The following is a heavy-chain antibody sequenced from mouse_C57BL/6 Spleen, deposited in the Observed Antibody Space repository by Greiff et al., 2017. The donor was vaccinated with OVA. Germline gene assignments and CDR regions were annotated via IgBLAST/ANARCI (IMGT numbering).Heavy chain of an antibody. D-gene: IGHD1-1*01. V-gene: IGHV1-82*01. Sequence: VQLVESGPELVKPGASVKISCKASGYAFSSSWMNWVKQRPGKGLEWIGRIYPGDGDTNYNGKFKGKATLTADKSSSTAYMQLSSLTSEDSAVYFCARSDYYGSTYFYYWGQGTTLTVSS. CDR2: IYPGDGDT. J-gene: IGHJ2*01. CDR1: GYAFSSSW. CDR3: ARSDYYGSTYFYY.